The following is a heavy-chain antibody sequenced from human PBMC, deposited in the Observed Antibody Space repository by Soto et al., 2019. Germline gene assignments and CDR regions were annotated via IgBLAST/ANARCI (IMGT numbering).Heavy chain of an antibody. Sequence: GGSLRLSCAASGFTFSSYSMNWVRQAPGKGLEWVSSISSSSSYIYYADSVKGRFTISRDNARNSLYLQMNSLRAEDTAVYYCARENYDFWSGYYYYYGMDVWGQGTTVTVSS. CDR1: GFTFSSYS. V-gene: IGHV3-21*01. J-gene: IGHJ6*02. CDR3: ARENYDFWSGYYYYYGMDV. CDR2: ISSSSSYI. D-gene: IGHD3-3*01.